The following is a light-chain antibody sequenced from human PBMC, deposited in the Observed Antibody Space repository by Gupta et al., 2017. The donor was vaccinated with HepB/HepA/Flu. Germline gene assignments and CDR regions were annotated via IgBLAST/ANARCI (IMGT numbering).Light chain of an antibody. CDR3: RVWDSSSDHVV. CDR1: NIGSKS. J-gene: IGLJ2*01. CDR2: DDS. Sequence: SYVLTQPPPVSVAPGKTARISWGGNNIGSKSVHWYQQKPGKPPVLVVYDDSDRPSGISERFSGSNSGNTATLTISRVEAGDEADYYCRVWDSSSDHVVFGGGTKLTVL. V-gene: IGLV3-21*03.